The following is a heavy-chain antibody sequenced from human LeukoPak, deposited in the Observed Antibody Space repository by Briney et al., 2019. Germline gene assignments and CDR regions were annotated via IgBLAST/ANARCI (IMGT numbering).Heavy chain of an antibody. CDR2: INPSGGST. CDR3: ARATDDYVPFFRFDY. J-gene: IGHJ4*02. V-gene: IGHV1-46*03. D-gene: IGHD4-17*01. CDR1: RYTFTSYY. Sequence: ASVKVSCKASRYTFTSYYMHWVRQAPGQGLEWMGIINPSGGSTSYAQKFQSRVTMTRDTSTSTVYMELSSLSTEETAVYYCARATDDYVPFFRFDYWGQGTLVTVSS.